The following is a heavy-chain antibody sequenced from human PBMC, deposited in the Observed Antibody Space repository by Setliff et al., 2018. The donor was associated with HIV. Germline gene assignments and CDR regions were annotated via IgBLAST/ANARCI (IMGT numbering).Heavy chain of an antibody. Sequence: GGSLRLSCAASGFTFSNYAMTWVRQAPGKGLEWVSGISGSGDTTNYADSVKGRFTISRDNSKKMLFLQMNSLRAEDTAVYYCAKDPAVNAYGDYPLGGMDVWGKGTTVTVSS. V-gene: IGHV3-23*01. CDR2: ISGSGDTT. CDR3: AKDPAVNAYGDYPLGGMDV. J-gene: IGHJ6*04. CDR1: GFTFSNYA. D-gene: IGHD4-17*01.